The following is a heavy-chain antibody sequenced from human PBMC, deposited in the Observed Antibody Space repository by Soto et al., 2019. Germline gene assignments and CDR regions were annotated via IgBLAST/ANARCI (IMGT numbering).Heavy chain of an antibody. D-gene: IGHD2-21*02. CDR3: ARGPVRDHDCGDQ. J-gene: IGHJ4*02. CDR2: MSSDGSST. CDR1: GFTFSTYW. V-gene: IGHV3-74*01. Sequence: EVQLVESGGDLVQPGGSLRLSCAASGFTFSTYWMHWVRQVPGKGPEWVSRMSSDGSSTAYADSVRGRFIISRDNAKNTLYLEMNSLRVDDTAVYYCARGPVRDHDCGDQWGLGTLVVVSS.